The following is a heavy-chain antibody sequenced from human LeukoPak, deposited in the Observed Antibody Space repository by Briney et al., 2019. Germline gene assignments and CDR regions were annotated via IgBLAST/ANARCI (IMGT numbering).Heavy chain of an antibody. V-gene: IGHV4-34*01. CDR1: GGSFSGYY. D-gene: IGHD3-9*01. CDR3: ARGLGLRYFDWSKNWFDP. CDR2: INHSGST. Sequence: SETLSLTCAVYGGSFSGYYWNWIRRPPGKGLEWIGEINHSGSTNYNPSLKSRVTISVDTSKNQFSLKLSSVTAADTAVYYCARGLGLRYFDWSKNWFDPWGQGTLVTVSS. J-gene: IGHJ5*02.